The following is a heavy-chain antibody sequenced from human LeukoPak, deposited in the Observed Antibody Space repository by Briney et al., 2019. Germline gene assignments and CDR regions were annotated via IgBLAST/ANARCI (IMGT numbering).Heavy chain of an antibody. CDR3: ARGRVPAAMPPGDV. V-gene: IGHV1-69*01. CDR2: IIPIFGTA. J-gene: IGHJ6*04. CDR1: GGTFSSYA. Sequence: GASVKVSFKASGGTFSSYAISWVRQAPGQGLEWMGGIIPIFGTANYAQKFQGRVTITADESTSTAYMELSSLRSEDTAVYYCARGRVPAAMPPGDVWGKGTTVTVSS. D-gene: IGHD2-2*01.